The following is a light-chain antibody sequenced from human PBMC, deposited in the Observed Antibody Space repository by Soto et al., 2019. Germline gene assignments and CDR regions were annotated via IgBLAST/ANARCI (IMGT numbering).Light chain of an antibody. V-gene: IGKV1-33*01. CDR3: QQYGNLPFT. CDR1: QDLNNY. CDR2: GAS. J-gene: IGKJ3*01. Sequence: DIQMTQSPSSLSASVGARVTIACQASQDLNNYLNWFQQKPGKAPKLLIHGASNLETGVPLRFSGRRSGTDFTLTISRLQPEDIATYYCQQYGNLPFTFGPGTKVDV.